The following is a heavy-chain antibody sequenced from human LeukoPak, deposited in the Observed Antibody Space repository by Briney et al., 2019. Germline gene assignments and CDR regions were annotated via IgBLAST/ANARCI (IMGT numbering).Heavy chain of an antibody. J-gene: IGHJ5*02. D-gene: IGHD4-17*01. Sequence: EASVKVSCKASGYTFTGYYMHWVRQAPGQGFEWMGWINPNSGGTNYAQKFQGRVTMTRDTSISTAYMELSRLRSDDTAVYYCARTKMTTVTTSWFDPWGQGTLVTVSS. V-gene: IGHV1-2*02. CDR2: INPNSGGT. CDR1: GYTFTGYY. CDR3: ARTKMTTVTTSWFDP.